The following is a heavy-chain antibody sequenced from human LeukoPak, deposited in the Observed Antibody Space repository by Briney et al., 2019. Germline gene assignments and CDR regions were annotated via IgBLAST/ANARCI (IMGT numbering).Heavy chain of an antibody. V-gene: IGHV3-30*18. J-gene: IGHJ6*02. CDR2: ISYDGSNK. CDR1: GFTFSSYG. Sequence: PGGSLRLSCAASGFTFSSYGMHWVSQAPGKGLEWVTVISYDGSNKYYADSVKGRFTTSRDNSKNTLYLQMNSLRAEDTAVYYCAKVQWFGEYGMDVWGQGTTVTVSS. D-gene: IGHD3-10*01. CDR3: AKVQWFGEYGMDV.